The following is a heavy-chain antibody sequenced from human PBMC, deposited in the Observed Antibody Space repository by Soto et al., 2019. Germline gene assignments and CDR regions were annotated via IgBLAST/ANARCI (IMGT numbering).Heavy chain of an antibody. CDR1: WGTSISAGCH. CDR3: ASFNDRLTPATVLL. D-gene: IGHD4-4*01. J-gene: IGHJ4*02. Sequence: SETMRLTWIVSWGTSISAGCHWICKRQHPGKGLEWIGYIYYNGNTYYNPSLKSRVTISVDTSTNQFSLKLSSVTAADTAIYFCASFNDRLTPATVLLWGQGTLVPVSS. V-gene: IGHV4-31*02. CDR2: IYYNGNT.